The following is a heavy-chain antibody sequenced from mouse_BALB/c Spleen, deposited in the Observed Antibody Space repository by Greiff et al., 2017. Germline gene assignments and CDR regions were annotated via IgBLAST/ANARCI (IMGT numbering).Heavy chain of an antibody. J-gene: IGHJ4*01. CDR2: ISNLAYSI. CDR3: ARDSITTVVPYAMDY. D-gene: IGHD1-1*01. CDR1: GFTFSDYG. Sequence: EVKVVESGGGLVQPGGSRKLSCAASGFTFSDYGMAWVRQAPGKGPEWVAFISNLAYSIYYADTVTGRFTISRENAKNTLYLEMSSLRSEDTAMYYCARDSITTVVPYAMDYWGQGTSVTVSS. V-gene: IGHV5-15*02.